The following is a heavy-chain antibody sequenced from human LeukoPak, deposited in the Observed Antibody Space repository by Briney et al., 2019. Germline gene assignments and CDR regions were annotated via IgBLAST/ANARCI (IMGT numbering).Heavy chain of an antibody. CDR1: GGSFSGYY. J-gene: IGHJ4*02. Sequence: SETLSLTCAVYGGSFSGYYWSWIRQPPGKGLEWIGEINHSGSTNYNPSLKSRVTISVDTSKNQFSLKLSSVTAAATAVYYCARGGTIRGTGFYYFNYWGQGTLVT. CDR3: ARGGTIRGTGFYYFNY. V-gene: IGHV4-34*01. CDR2: INHSGST. D-gene: IGHD1-1*01.